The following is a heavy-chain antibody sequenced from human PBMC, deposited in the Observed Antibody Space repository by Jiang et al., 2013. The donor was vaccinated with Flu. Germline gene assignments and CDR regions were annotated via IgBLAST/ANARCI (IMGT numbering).Heavy chain of an antibody. V-gene: IGHV3-23*01. J-gene: IGHJ4*02. CDR3: AKDVGVLPVAHFDY. CDR1: GFTFGSYG. D-gene: IGHD2-2*01. Sequence: SGFTFGSYGMTWVRQAPGKGLEWVSGISGGGTTYYADSVQGRFTISRDNSENTLYLQMNSLRAEDSALYYCAKDVGVLPVAHFDYWGQGTLVTVSS. CDR2: ISGGGTT.